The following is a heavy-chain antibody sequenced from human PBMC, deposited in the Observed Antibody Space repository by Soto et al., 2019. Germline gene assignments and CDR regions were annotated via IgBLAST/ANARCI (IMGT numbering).Heavy chain of an antibody. CDR1: GFTFSSYS. CDR2: ISSSSSYI. D-gene: IGHD3-3*01. J-gene: IGHJ6*02. CDR3: ARDVTIFGVVTPYYYGMDV. Sequence: KPGGSLRLSCAASGFTFSSYSMNWVRQAPGKGLEWVSSISSSSSYIYYADSVKGRFTISRDNAKNSLYLQMNSLRAEDTAVYYCARDVTIFGVVTPYYYGMDVWGQGTTVTVSS. V-gene: IGHV3-21*01.